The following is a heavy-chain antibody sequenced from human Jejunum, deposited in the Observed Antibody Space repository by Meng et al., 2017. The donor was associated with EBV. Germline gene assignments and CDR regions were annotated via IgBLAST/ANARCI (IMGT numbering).Heavy chain of an antibody. Sequence: QVQLQQWGAGLLKASETLSLTCAVYNGSFSGHYWSWIRQPPGKGREWIGEISHSGRTNYNPTVKRRVTISIDTSKNQFSLSLSSVTAADTAVYYCARETVGWPLYGALARYVMDVWGLGTTVTVSS. CDR3: ARETVGWPLYGALARYVMDV. V-gene: IGHV4-34*01. J-gene: IGHJ6*02. CDR1: NGSFSGHY. CDR2: ISHSGRT. D-gene: IGHD2-15*01.